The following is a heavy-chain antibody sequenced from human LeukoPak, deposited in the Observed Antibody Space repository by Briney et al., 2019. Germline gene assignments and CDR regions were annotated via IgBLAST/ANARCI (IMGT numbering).Heavy chain of an antibody. CDR3: VKEQGSGYYRTADY. CDR1: GFTLSSCG. V-gene: IGHV3-30*18. D-gene: IGHD3-10*01. Sequence: PGTSLRLSCVASGFTLSSCGMHWVRQAPGKGLEWVAVITYDGITPYSDDSVKGRFTISRDTSKSTLHLQMNNLRPEDTAVYFCVKEQGSGYYRTADYWGQGTLVTVSS. CDR2: ITYDGITP. J-gene: IGHJ4*02.